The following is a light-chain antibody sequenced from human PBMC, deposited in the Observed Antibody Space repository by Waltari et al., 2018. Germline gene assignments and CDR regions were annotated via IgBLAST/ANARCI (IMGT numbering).Light chain of an antibody. V-gene: IGKV1-5*03. CDR1: QSISGW. CDR3: QHYSSYPPT. J-gene: IGKJ4*01. Sequence: DIQMTQSPSNMSASVGERVPFTCRTSQSISGWCAWYQQKPGKAPKLLIYKASSLERDVPSRFSGSGSGTEFTLTISSLQPDDFATFYCQHYSSYPPTFGGGTKVEIK. CDR2: KAS.